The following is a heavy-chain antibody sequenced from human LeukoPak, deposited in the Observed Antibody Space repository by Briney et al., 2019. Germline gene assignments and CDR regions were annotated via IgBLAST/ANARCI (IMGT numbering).Heavy chain of an antibody. D-gene: IGHD5-18*01. CDR1: GLTFNNYG. CDR2: ISGSGGTT. V-gene: IGHV3-23*01. CDR3: PKDHGVLPWLKYLLH. J-gene: IGHJ1*01. Sequence: TAGTLRLSCAASGLTFNNYGMSWVRQGPGKRLKWVSAISGSGGTTLYADSVKGRFTISRDNSKSTLYLQMNSLRDEDTAVYYCPKDHGVLPWLKYLLHGGQGTVVPVFS.